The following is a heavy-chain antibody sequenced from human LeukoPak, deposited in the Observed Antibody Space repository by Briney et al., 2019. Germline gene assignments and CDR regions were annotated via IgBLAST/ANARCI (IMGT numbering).Heavy chain of an antibody. CDR2: ISYDGTNQ. J-gene: IGHJ5*02. CDR3: ARDRGLPGTTTFDP. Sequence: GGSLRLSCAASGFTFSSYAMHWVRQAPAKGLEWVAVISYDGTNQYYAHSVKGRFSISRDNSKNTLFLQMNSLRAEDTAVYYCARDRGLPGTTTFDPWGQGTLVTVSS. V-gene: IGHV3-30-3*01. CDR1: GFTFSSYA. D-gene: IGHD1-1*01.